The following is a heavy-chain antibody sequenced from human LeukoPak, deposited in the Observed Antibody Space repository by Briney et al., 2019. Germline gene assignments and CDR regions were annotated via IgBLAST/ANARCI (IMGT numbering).Heavy chain of an antibody. J-gene: IGHJ4*02. Sequence: ASVKVSCKASGYSFTSYYIHWVRQAPGQGLEWMGIINPRGVSRSYPQNFQGRVTMTRDRSTSTVHMELSSLRSDDTAVYYCARDKGVVPAAAMFYLDYWGQGTLVTVSS. V-gene: IGHV1-46*01. CDR3: ARDKGVVPAAAMFYLDY. CDR1: GYSFTSYY. D-gene: IGHD2-2*01. CDR2: INPRGVSR.